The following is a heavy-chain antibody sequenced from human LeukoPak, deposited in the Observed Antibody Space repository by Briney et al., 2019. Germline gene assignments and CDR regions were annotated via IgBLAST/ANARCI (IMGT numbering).Heavy chain of an antibody. CDR1: GFTFDDYG. CDR2: INCNGGST. V-gene: IGHV3-20*04. J-gene: IGHJ3*02. Sequence: GGSLRLSCAASGFTFDDYGMSWVRQAPGKGLEWVSVINCNGGSTSYADSVKGRFTISRDNAKNSLYMQMNSLRAEDTALYYCARDSLYGRGAFDIWGQGTMVTVSS. D-gene: IGHD2-2*02. CDR3: ARDSLYGRGAFDI.